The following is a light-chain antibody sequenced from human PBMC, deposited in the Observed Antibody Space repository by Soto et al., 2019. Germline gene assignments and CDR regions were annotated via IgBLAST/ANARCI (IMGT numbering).Light chain of an antibody. CDR3: CSYAGSYTWV. J-gene: IGLJ3*02. Sequence: QSALTQPRSVSGSSGRSVTISCTGSSSDVGGYNFVSWYQHHPGKAPKLMIYDVSKRPSGVPDRFSGSKSGNTASLTISGLQAEDESDYYCCSYAGSYTWVFGGGTKLTV. CDR1: SSDVGGYNF. V-gene: IGLV2-11*01. CDR2: DVS.